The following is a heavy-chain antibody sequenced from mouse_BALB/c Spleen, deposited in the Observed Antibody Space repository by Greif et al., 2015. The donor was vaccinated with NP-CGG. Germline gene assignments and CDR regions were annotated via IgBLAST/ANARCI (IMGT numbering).Heavy chain of an antibody. CDR3: ARGITTSMDY. D-gene: IGHD1-1*01. CDR2: INPSNGRT. Sequence: SGAELVKPGASVKLSCKASGYTFTSYWMHWVKQRPGQGLEWIGEINPSNGRTNYNEKFKSKATLTVDKSSSTAYMQLSSLTSEDSAVYYCARGITTSMDYWGQGTSVTVSS. V-gene: IGHV1S81*02. CDR1: GYTFTSYW. J-gene: IGHJ4*01.